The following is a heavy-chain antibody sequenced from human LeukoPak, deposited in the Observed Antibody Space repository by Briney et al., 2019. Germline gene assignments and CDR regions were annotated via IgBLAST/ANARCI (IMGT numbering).Heavy chain of an antibody. CDR3: AKDSKGGNFGRGY. J-gene: IGHJ4*02. V-gene: IGHV3-21*01. D-gene: IGHD4-23*01. Sequence: GGSLRLSCAASGFTFSSYSMNWVRQAPGKGLEWVSSISSSSSYIYYADSVKGRFTISRDNSKNTLYLQMNSLRAEDTAVYYCAKDSKGGNFGRGYWGQGTLVTVSS. CDR2: ISSSSSYI. CDR1: GFTFSSYS.